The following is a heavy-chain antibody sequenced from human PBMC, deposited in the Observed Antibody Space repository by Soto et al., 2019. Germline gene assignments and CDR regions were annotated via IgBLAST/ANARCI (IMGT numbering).Heavy chain of an antibody. CDR1: GFTFSSCT. Sequence: EVHLVESGGGLVKPGGSLRLSCAVSGFTFSSCTMNWVRQAPGKGLEWVSSISPRTSHIYYADSVKGRFTISRDNAKNPLFRQMNSLRAADPAVYYCSGCSGGACHQNYGMDVWGQGTTVTVSS. CDR3: SGCSGGACHQNYGMDV. D-gene: IGHD2-15*01. CDR2: ISPRTSHI. J-gene: IGHJ6*02. V-gene: IGHV3-21*01.